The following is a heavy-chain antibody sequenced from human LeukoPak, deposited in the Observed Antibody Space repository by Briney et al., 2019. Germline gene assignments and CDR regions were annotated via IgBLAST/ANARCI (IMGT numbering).Heavy chain of an antibody. V-gene: IGHV3-20*04. Sequence: PGGSLRLSCAASGFTFDDYGMSWVRQAPGKGLEWVSGINWNGGSTGYVDSVKGRFTISRDNAKNSLYLQMNSLRAEDTALYYCASGYSSSSEFDYWGQGTLVTVSS. CDR1: GFTFDDYG. CDR3: ASGYSSSSEFDY. D-gene: IGHD6-13*01. CDR2: INWNGGST. J-gene: IGHJ4*02.